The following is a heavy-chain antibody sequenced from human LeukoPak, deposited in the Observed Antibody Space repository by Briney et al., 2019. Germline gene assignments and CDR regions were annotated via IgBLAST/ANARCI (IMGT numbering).Heavy chain of an antibody. CDR2: ISGSGTDT. CDR3: VKGFHFDW. V-gene: IGHV3-23*01. J-gene: IGHJ4*02. Sequence: GGSLRLSCVASGFEFSIHDMSWGRQAPGKGPEWVSSISGSGTDTYYTDSVKGRFTISRDTSKNTLCMQMNNLRVEDTAVYYCVKGFHFDWWGQGTLVTVSS. CDR1: GFEFSIHD.